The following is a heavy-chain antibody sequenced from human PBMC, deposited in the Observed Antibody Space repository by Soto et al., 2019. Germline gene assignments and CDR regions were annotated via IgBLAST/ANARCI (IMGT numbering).Heavy chain of an antibody. CDR1: GFTFTSHD. CDR2: ISYSGSEK. Sequence: SGGSLRLSCAVSGFTFTSHDMHWVRQAPGKGLEWVAFISYSGSEKSYVDSVKGRLTISRDNSKNTLYLQMDSLRAEDTAVYYCARRGRGQMYYGMDVWGQGTAVTVSS. D-gene: IGHD2-15*01. V-gene: IGHV3-30*03. J-gene: IGHJ6*02. CDR3: ARRGRGQMYYGMDV.